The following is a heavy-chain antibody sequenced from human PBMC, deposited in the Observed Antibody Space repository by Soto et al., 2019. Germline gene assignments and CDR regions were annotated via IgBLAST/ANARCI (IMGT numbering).Heavy chain of an antibody. CDR1: GFTFSSYG. CDR2: ISYDGSNK. Sequence: QVQLVESGGGVGQPGRSLRLSCAASGFTFSSYGMDWVRQAPGKGLEWVAVISYDGSNKYYADSVKGRFTIYRDNSKNTLYLQMDGLRAEDTVLYYCARGGRGQQLVRALYFDLWGRGTLVTVSS. V-gene: IGHV3-30*03. D-gene: IGHD6-13*01. CDR3: ARGGRGQQLVRALYFDL. J-gene: IGHJ2*01.